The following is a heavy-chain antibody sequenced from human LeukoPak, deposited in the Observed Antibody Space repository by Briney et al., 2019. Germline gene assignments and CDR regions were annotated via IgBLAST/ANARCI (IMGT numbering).Heavy chain of an antibody. CDR1: GFTFSASA. V-gene: IGHV3-73*01. J-gene: IGHJ4*02. Sequence: GGSLRLSCAASGFTFSASAMHWVRQTSGKGLEWVGRIRSKANTYATAYAASVKGRFTISRDESKNTAYLEMNSLKIEDTAVYYCTRNWDYSDFFDYWGQGTLATVSS. CDR3: TRNWDYSDFFDY. D-gene: IGHD4-11*01. CDR2: IRSKANTYAT.